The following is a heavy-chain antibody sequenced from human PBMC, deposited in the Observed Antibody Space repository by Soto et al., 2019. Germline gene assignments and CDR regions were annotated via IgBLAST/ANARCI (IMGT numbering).Heavy chain of an antibody. CDR3: AILLSSSSVLDY. V-gene: IGHV3-30*04. CDR1: GFTFSSYA. CDR2: ISYDGSNK. J-gene: IGHJ4*02. D-gene: IGHD6-6*01. Sequence: GGSLRLSCAASGFTFSSYAMHWVRQAPGKGLEWVAVISYDGSNKYYADSVKGRFTISRDNSKNTLYLQMNSLRAEDTAVYYCAILLSSSSVLDYWGQGTLVTVSS.